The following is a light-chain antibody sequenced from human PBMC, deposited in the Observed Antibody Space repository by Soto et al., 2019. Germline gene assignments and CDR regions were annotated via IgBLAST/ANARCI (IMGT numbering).Light chain of an antibody. CDR1: QGISSY. Sequence: DIQLTQSPSFLSASVGDRVTITCRASQGISSYLAWYQQKPGKAPKLLIYAASTLQSGVPSRFSGSGSGTEFTLTIASLQPDDFATYYCQQSYSTPRTFGQGTKVDIK. J-gene: IGKJ1*01. CDR2: AAS. CDR3: QQSYSTPRT. V-gene: IGKV1-9*01.